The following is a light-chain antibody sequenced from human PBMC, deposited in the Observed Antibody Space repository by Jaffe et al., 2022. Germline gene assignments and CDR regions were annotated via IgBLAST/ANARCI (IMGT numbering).Light chain of an antibody. CDR2: DTF. CDR1: QSVSGD. J-gene: IGKJ4*01. Sequence: EIVLTQSPATLSLSPGERATLSCRASQSVSGDLAWYQQKPGQAPRIVMYDTFYRAAGTPPRFSGSGYGTDFTLTISSLEPEDFAVYYCQHRHNWPPLTFGGGTKVELK. V-gene: IGKV3-11*01. CDR3: QHRHNWPPLT.